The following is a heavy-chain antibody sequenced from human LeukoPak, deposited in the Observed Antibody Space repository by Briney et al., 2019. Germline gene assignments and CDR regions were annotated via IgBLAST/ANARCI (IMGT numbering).Heavy chain of an antibody. CDR2: IYYSGST. V-gene: IGHV4-59*05. CDR1: GGSISNYY. J-gene: IGHJ4*02. D-gene: IGHD3-9*01. CDR3: ARLVGGTYFDY. Sequence: PSETLSLTCTVSGGSISNYYWNWIRQPAGKGLEWIGSIYYSGSTYYNPSLKSRVTISVDTSKNQFSLKLSSVTAADTAVYYCARLVGGTYFDYWGQGTLVTVSS.